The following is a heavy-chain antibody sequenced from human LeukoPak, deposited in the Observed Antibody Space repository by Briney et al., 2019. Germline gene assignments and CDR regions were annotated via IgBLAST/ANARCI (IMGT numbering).Heavy chain of an antibody. J-gene: IGHJ4*02. CDR1: GGSISSSSYY. D-gene: IGHD1/OR15-1a*01. V-gene: IGHV4-39*01. CDR2: IYYSGST. Sequence: KPSETLSLTCSVSGGSISSSSYYWGWIRQPPGKGLEWIGSIYYSGSTYYNPSLKSRVTISVDTSKNQFSLKLSSVTAADTAVYYCARRNKTYYFDYWGQGTLVTVSS. CDR3: ARRNKTYYFDY.